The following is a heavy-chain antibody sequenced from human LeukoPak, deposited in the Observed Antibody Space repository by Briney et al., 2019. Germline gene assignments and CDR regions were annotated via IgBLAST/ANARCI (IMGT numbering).Heavy chain of an antibody. CDR2: IYYSGTT. J-gene: IGHJ6*04. CDR1: SGSTNSFY. Sequence: SETLSLTCTVSSGSTNSFYWSWIRQPPGGGLEWIGYIYYSGTTNYNPSLKSRVTISIDTSKNQFSLKLSSVTAADTAVYYCARLARISLIRGVTGYHSLDVWGKGTKVTVSS. V-gene: IGHV4-59*01. D-gene: IGHD3-10*01. CDR3: ARLARISLIRGVTGYHSLDV.